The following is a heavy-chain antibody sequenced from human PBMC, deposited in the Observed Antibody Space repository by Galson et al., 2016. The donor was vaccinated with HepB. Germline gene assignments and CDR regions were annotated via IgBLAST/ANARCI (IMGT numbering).Heavy chain of an antibody. CDR1: GFTFNNYD. Sequence: LRLSCAASGFTFNNYDMHWVRQPIGKGLEWVSGIGSRGDTYYPDSVKGRFTISRENAQNSFYLQLNSLRAEDTAVYYCARGRRSYGMDVWGQGTTVTV. V-gene: IGHV3-13*01. CDR2: IGSRGDT. CDR3: ARGRRSYGMDV. J-gene: IGHJ6*02.